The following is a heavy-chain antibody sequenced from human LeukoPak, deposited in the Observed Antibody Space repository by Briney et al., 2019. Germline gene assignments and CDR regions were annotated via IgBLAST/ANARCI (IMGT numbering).Heavy chain of an antibody. CDR2: IYHSGSS. CDR1: GGSFSGYY. CDR3: ARWQTGTTGRYFDY. Sequence: PSETLSLTCAVYGGSFSGYYWSWIRQPPGKGLEWIGEIYHSGSSNYNPSLKSRVTISVDKSKNQFSLKLSSVTAADTAVYYCARWQTGTTGRYFDYWGQGTLVTVSS. V-gene: IGHV4-34*01. J-gene: IGHJ4*02. D-gene: IGHD4-17*01.